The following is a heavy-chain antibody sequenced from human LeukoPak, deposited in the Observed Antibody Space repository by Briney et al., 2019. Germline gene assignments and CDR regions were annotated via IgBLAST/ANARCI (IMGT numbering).Heavy chain of an antibody. CDR1: GFTFSSYA. CDR2: ISGSGGST. CDR3: AKDHSGDRYYDSSGYYSSDY. V-gene: IGHV3-23*01. Sequence: PGGSLRLSCAASGFTFSSYAMSWVRQAPGKGLEWVSAISGSGGSTYYADSVKGRFTISRDNSKNTLYLQMNSLRAEDTAVYYCAKDHSGDRYYDSSGYYSSDYWGQGTLVTVSS. D-gene: IGHD3-22*01. J-gene: IGHJ4*02.